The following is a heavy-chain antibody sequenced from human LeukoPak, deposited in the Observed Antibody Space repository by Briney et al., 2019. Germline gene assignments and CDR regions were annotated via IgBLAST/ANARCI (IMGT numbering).Heavy chain of an antibody. CDR2: IYYSGST. CDR1: GGSIRSSSYY. CDR3: ARDGGSPNWYFDL. J-gene: IGHJ2*01. D-gene: IGHD1-26*01. V-gene: IGHV4-39*07. Sequence: PSETLSLTCSVSGGSIRSSSYYWGWIRQPPGKGLEWIGSIYYSGSTNYNPSLKSRVTISVDTSKNQFSLKLSSVTAADTAVYYCARDGGSPNWYFDLWGRGTLVTVSS.